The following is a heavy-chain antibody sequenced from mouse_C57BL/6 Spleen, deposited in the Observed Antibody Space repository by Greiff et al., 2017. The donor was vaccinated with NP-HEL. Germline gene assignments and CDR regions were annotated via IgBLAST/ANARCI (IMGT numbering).Heavy chain of an antibody. CDR3: AMIYYDYGGLSY. Sequence: VQLKESGPELVKPGASVKISCKASGYSFTGYYMNWVKQSPEKSLEWIGEINPSTGGTTYNQKFKAKATLTVDKSSSTAYMQLKSLTSEDSAVYYCAMIYYDYGGLSYWGQGTTLTVSS. CDR1: GYSFTGYY. D-gene: IGHD2-4*01. CDR2: INPSTGGT. V-gene: IGHV1-42*01. J-gene: IGHJ2*01.